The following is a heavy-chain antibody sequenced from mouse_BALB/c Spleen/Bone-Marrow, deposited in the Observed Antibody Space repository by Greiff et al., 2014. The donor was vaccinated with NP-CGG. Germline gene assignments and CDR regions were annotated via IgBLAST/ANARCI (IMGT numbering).Heavy chain of an antibody. CDR1: GFSIKDTY. Sequence: EVQLQQSGAELVKPGASVKLSCTASGFSIKDTYMHWVKQRPEQGLEWIGRIDPANGNTKYDPKFQGKATITADTSSNTAYLQLSSLASEDTAVYYCAIHYYGSSGFAYWGQGTLVTVSA. CDR3: AIHYYGSSGFAY. V-gene: IGHV14-3*02. CDR2: IDPANGNT. J-gene: IGHJ3*01. D-gene: IGHD1-1*01.